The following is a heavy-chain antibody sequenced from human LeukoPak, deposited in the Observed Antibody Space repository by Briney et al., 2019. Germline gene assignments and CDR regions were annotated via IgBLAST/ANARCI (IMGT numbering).Heavy chain of an antibody. Sequence: GGSLRLSCAASGFTFSSYWMNWVRQAPGKGLEWVSSISSSSTYIYYADSVKGRFTISRDNAKNSLYLQMNSLRAEDTAVYYCARVEFSGSYFSDYWGQGTLVTVSS. CDR2: ISSSSTYI. CDR3: ARVEFSGSYFSDY. J-gene: IGHJ4*02. V-gene: IGHV3-21*01. D-gene: IGHD1-26*01. CDR1: GFTFSSYW.